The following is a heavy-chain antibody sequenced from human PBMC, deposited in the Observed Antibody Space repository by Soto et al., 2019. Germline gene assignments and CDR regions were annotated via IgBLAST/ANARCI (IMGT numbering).Heavy chain of an antibody. CDR3: ARGDCKTSCYIGF. CDR1: GFGFSNYE. D-gene: IGHD2-2*02. V-gene: IGHV3-48*03. Sequence: GGSLRLSCAASGFGFSNYEMNWVRQAPGKGLEWVSYITSSGGATMYADSVKGRFTISRDNAKDSLYLQMNSLRVEDTAVYYCARGDCKTSCYIGFWGQGALVTVSS. CDR2: ITSSGGAT. J-gene: IGHJ4*02.